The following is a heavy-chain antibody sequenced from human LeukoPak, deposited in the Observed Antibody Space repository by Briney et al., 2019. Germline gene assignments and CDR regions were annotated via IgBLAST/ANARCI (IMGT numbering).Heavy chain of an antibody. CDR1: GYSISSGFY. V-gene: IGHV4-38-2*02. CDR2: IYSSGST. J-gene: IGHJ4*02. Sequence: PSETLSLTCTVSGYSISSGFYWGWIRQPPGKGLEWTGSIYSSGSTYDNPSLRSRVTISVDTSKNQVSLKLRSVTATDTAVYYCARGDSGWYLGLGFDYWRQGTLATVSP. D-gene: IGHD6-19*01. CDR3: ARGDSGWYLGLGFDY.